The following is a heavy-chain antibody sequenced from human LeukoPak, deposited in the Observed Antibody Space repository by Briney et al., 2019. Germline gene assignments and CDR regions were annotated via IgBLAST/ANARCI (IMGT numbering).Heavy chain of an antibody. CDR3: AGHIMVRGVRRGGLDV. CDR2: IYPGDSDT. D-gene: IGHD3-10*01. V-gene: IGHV5-51*01. Sequence: GESLKISCKGYGYRFSNYWIGWVRQMPGKGLEWMGIIYPGDSDTRYSPSFQGQVTISADKSISTAYLQWSSLKASDTAMYYCAGHIMVRGVRRGGLDVWGKGTMVTVST. J-gene: IGHJ6*04. CDR1: GYRFSNYW.